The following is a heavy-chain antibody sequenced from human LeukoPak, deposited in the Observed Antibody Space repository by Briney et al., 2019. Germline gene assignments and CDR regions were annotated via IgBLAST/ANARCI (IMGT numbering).Heavy chain of an antibody. J-gene: IGHJ4*02. D-gene: IGHD3-10*01. CDR1: GDSISNYY. CDR2: IYTSGST. CDR3: ARVSLVRGAPDYYFDY. Sequence: KPSETLSLTCTVSGDSISNYYWSWIRQPAGKGLEWIGRIYTSGSTNYNPSLKSRVTMSVDTSKNQFSLKQSSVTAADTAVYYCARVSLVRGAPDYYFDYWGQGTLVTVSS. V-gene: IGHV4-4*07.